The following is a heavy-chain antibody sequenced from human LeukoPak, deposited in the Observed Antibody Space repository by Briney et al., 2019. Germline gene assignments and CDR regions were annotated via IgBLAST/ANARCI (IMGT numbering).Heavy chain of an antibody. J-gene: IGHJ5*02. D-gene: IGHD4-17*01. V-gene: IGHV1-18*01. CDR2: ISAHNGNT. CDR3: ARVPRSDYGDYGWFDP. Sequence: ASVKVSCKASGYIFTNYGISWVRQAPGQGLEWMGWISAHNGNTNYAQKLQGRVTMTTDTSTSTAYMELRSLRSDDTAVYYCARVPRSDYGDYGWFDPWGQGTLVTVSS. CDR1: GYIFTNYG.